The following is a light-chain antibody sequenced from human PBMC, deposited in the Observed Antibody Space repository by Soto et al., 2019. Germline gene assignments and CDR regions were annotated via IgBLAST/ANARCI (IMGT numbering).Light chain of an antibody. V-gene: IGLV1-44*01. CDR2: ANN. CDR1: RSNIGINA. J-gene: IGLJ2*01. Sequence: QSVLTQPPSVSGTPGQRVSISCSGSRSNIGINAVDWYHQLPGTAPKVLIYANNQRPSGVPDRFSGSKSGTSASLAINGLQSDDEAHYYCAAWDDSLNGLVFDGGTKVTVL. CDR3: AAWDDSLNGLV.